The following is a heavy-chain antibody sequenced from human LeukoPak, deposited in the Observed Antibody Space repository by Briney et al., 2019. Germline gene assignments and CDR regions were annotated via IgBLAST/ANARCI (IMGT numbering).Heavy chain of an antibody. Sequence: GGSLTLSCAASGFTFEDYGMRWVRQAPGKGLEWVCGINWNGGSTGYADSVKGRFTISRDNAKHSLYLQMNSLRAEDTASYFCARDRSSSSWNAAFDIWGQGTTLTVSS. D-gene: IGHD2-2*01. V-gene: IGHV3-20*04. CDR2: INWNGGST. CDR3: ARDRSSSSWNAAFDI. J-gene: IGHJ3*02. CDR1: GFTFEDYG.